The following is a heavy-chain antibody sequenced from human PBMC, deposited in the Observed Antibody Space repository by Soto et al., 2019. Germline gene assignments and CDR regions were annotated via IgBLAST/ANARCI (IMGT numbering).Heavy chain of an antibody. CDR3: AREETAWPLAYGLDV. D-gene: IGHD2-21*02. CDR2: IGTRSDI. CDR1: GFTFGTYS. V-gene: IGHV3-21*01. J-gene: IGHJ6*02. Sequence: GGSLRLSCVASGFTFGTYSMNWVRQAPGKGLEWVSTIGTRSDIYYAESVKGRFTISRDNAKNSLSLQMNSLRVEDTAVYYCAREETAWPLAYGLDVWGQGTAVTVSS.